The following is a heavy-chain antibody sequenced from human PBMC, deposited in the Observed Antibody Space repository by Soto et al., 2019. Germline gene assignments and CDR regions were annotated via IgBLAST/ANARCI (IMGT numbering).Heavy chain of an antibody. CDR3: ILVVTPEYYYGMDV. CDR2: INSGSGFT. D-gene: IGHD3-22*01. Sequence: ASVKVSCKASGYIFTAYSIHWLRQAPGQGLEWLGIINSGSGFTTYSQKFQGRVTMTTDTSTSTAYMELRSLRSDDTAVYYCILVVTPEYYYGMDVWGQGTTVTVSS. J-gene: IGHJ6*02. CDR1: GYIFTAYS. V-gene: IGHV1-46*01.